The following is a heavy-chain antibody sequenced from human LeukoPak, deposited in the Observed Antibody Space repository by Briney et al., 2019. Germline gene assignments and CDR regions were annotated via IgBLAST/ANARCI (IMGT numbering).Heavy chain of an antibody. CDR2: IYTSGST. V-gene: IGHV4-4*07. CDR3: ARTGMITFGGVIAKNDY. Sequence: SETLSLTCTLSGGTISIYYWSWIRQPAGKGVEWIGRIYTSGSTNSNPSLKSRITISVDTSKKQFPLERSYVTGADTAVYSCARTGMITFGGVIAKNDYWGQGTLVTVSS. J-gene: IGHJ4*02. D-gene: IGHD3-16*02. CDR1: GGTISIYY.